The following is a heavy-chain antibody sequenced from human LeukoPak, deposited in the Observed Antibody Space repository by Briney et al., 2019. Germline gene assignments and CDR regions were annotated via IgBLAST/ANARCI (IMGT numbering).Heavy chain of an antibody. J-gene: IGHJ3*02. V-gene: IGHV3-74*01. CDR2: INSDGSST. CDR3: ARGHRSVYYYDSSGHPRDAFDI. CDR1: GFTFSSYW. D-gene: IGHD3-22*01. Sequence: GGSLRLSCAASGFTFSSYWMHWVRQAPGKGLVWVSRINSDGSSTSYADSVKGRFTISRDNAKNTLYLQMNSLRAEDTAVYYCARGHRSVYYYDSSGHPRDAFDIWGQGTMVTVSS.